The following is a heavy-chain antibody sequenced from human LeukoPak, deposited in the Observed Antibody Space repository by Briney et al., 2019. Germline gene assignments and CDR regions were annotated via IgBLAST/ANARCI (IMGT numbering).Heavy chain of an antibody. D-gene: IGHD3-22*01. CDR1: GFTFSSYS. CDR3: AKGALYDSSGYFDY. Sequence: GGSLRLSCAASGFTFSSYSMNWVRQAPGKGLEWVSYISSSSSTIYYADSVKGRFTISRDNAKNSLYLEMNSLRTEDTALYYCAKGALYDSSGYFDYWGQGSLVTVSS. V-gene: IGHV3-48*04. J-gene: IGHJ4*02. CDR2: ISSSSSTI.